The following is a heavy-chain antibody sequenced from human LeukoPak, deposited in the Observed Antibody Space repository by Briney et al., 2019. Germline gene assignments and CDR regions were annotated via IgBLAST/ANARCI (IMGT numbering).Heavy chain of an antibody. J-gene: IGHJ5*02. CDR1: GGSFSGYY. CDR2: INHSGST. CDR3: ARDHGGSSLGWFDP. Sequence: SETLSLTCAVYGGSFSGYYWSWIRQPPGKGLEWIGEINHSGSTNYNPSLKSRVTISVDTSKNQFSLKLSSVTAADTAVYYCARDHGGSSLGWFDPWGQGTLVTVSS. D-gene: IGHD1-26*01. V-gene: IGHV4-34*01.